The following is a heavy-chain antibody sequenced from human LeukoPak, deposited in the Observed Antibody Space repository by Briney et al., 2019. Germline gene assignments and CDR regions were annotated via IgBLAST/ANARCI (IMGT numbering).Heavy chain of an antibody. CDR2: ISSSSSYI. D-gene: IGHD3-10*01. Sequence: GGSLRLSCAASGFTFSSYSMSWVRQAPGKGLEWVSYISSSSSYIYYVDSVKGRFTISRDNAKNSLYLQMNGLRAEDTAVYYCARRGSLEAGYFDLWGRGTLVTVSS. CDR1: GFTFSSYS. V-gene: IGHV3-21*01. CDR3: ARRGSLEAGYFDL. J-gene: IGHJ2*01.